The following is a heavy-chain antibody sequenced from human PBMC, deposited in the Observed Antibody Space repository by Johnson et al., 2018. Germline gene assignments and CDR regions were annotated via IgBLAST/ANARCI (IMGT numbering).Heavy chain of an antibody. CDR1: GVSITNYY. V-gene: IGHV4-59*01. D-gene: IGHD3-10*01. Sequence: QVQLQESGPGRVKPSETLSLTCSVSGVSITNYYWSWIRQPPGKGLEWIGYAFYSWRAKYNPSLKSRVTISVDTSKKQLSLKLTSVTAADTAVYYCAREATSASWYGDVWTNYYYHYMDVWGKGTTVTVSS. CDR3: AREATSASWYGDVWTNYYYHYMDV. CDR2: AFYSWRA. J-gene: IGHJ6*03.